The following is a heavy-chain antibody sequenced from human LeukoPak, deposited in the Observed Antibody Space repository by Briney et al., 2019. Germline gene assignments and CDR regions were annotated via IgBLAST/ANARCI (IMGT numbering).Heavy chain of an antibody. CDR3: ARDTGDGYNYAAFDI. V-gene: IGHV1-69*04. CDR1: GGTFSSYA. CDR2: IIPILGIA. J-gene: IGHJ3*02. Sequence: SVKVSCKASGGTFSSYAISWVRQAPGQGLEWMGRIIPILGIANYAQKFQGRVTITADISTSTAYMELSSLRSEDTAVYYCARDTGDGYNYAAFDIWGQGTMVTVSS. D-gene: IGHD5-24*01.